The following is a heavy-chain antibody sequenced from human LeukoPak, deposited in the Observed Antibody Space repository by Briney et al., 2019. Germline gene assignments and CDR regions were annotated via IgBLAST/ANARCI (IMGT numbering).Heavy chain of an antibody. D-gene: IGHD2-15*01. CDR1: GFTFSSYG. CDR3: AKDRSPGYCSGGSCYSQYFQH. V-gene: IGHV3-30*18. J-gene: IGHJ1*01. CDR2: ISYDGSNK. Sequence: GGSLRLSCVASGFTFSSYGMHWVRQAPGKGLEWVAVISYDGSNKYYADSVKGRFTISRDNSKNTLYLQMNSLRAEDTAVYYCAKDRSPGYCSGGSCYSQYFQHWGQGTLVTVSS.